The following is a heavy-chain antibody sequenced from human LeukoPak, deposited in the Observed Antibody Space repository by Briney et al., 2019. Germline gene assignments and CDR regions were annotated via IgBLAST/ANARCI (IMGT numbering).Heavy chain of an antibody. J-gene: IGHJ3*02. CDR1: GFTFSDYY. V-gene: IGHV3-23*01. CDR3: AKEATYYYDSSGYYSAVHDAFDI. Sequence: GGSLRLSCAASGFTFSDYYMSWIRQAPGKGLEWVSAISGSGGSTYYADSVKGRFTISRDNSKNTLYLQMNSLRAEDTAVYYCAKEATYYYDSSGYYSAVHDAFDIWGQGTMVTVSS. CDR2: ISGSGGST. D-gene: IGHD3-22*01.